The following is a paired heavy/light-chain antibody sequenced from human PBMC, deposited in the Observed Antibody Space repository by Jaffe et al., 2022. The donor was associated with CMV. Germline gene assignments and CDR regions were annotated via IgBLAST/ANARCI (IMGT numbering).Heavy chain of an antibody. CDR3: ARAALGRVVFFDS. J-gene: IGHJ4*02. Sequence: QVQLQESGPGLVKPSETLSLTCSVSGGSISNYYWNWIRQPPGKGLEWIGYIYYTGSTNYSPSLKSRVTISLDTTKNQFSLTLSSITAADTAVYYCARAALGRVVFFDSWGQGTLVTVSS. D-gene: IGHD1-26*01. CDR1: GGSISNYY. V-gene: IGHV4-59*01. CDR2: IYYTGST.
Light chain of an antibody. CDR3: SSYTSSNTVV. Sequence: QSVLTQPASVSGSPGQSITISCTGTSSDVGAYNYVSWYQQHPGKAPKLMIYDVTYRPSGVSNRLSGSKSGTTASLTISGLLAEDEADYYCSSYTSSNTVVFGGGTKLTVL. J-gene: IGLJ3*02. V-gene: IGLV2-14*01. CDR1: SSDVGAYNY. CDR2: DVT.